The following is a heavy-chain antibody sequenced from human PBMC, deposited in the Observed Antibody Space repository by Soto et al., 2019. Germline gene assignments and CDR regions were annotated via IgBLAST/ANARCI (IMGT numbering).Heavy chain of an antibody. Sequence: PSETLSLTCTVSGGSIRSGGYYWIWIRQHPGKGLEWIGYIYYSGSTYYNPSLKSRVIISVDTSKNQFSLKLRSVTAADTAVYYCASWNANFDYWGQGTLVTVSS. CDR1: GGSIRSGGYY. J-gene: IGHJ4*02. D-gene: IGHD1-1*01. V-gene: IGHV4-31*03. CDR2: IYYSGST. CDR3: ASWNANFDY.